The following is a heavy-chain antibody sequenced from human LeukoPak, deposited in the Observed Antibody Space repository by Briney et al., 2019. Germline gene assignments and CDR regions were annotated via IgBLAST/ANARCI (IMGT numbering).Heavy chain of an antibody. D-gene: IGHD6-19*01. Sequence: GASVKVSCKASGGTFSSYAISWVRQAPGQGLEWMGGIIPIFGTANYAQKFQGRVTITADKSTSTAYMELSSLRSEDTAVYYCARVFSEYEKAVAGKLYYYYMDVWGKGTTVTVSS. CDR3: ARVFSEYEKAVAGKLYYYYMDV. CDR2: IIPIFGTA. J-gene: IGHJ6*03. CDR1: GGTFSSYA. V-gene: IGHV1-69*06.